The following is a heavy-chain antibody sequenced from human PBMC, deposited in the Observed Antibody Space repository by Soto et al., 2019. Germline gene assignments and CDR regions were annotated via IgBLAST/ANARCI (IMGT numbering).Heavy chain of an antibody. CDR2: MNPNSGNI. Sequence: ASVKVSCKASGYTFTNDYINWVRQAAGQGPEWMGWMNPNSGNIGFAQNFQGRVTMTRNTSISTAYMELRSLTFDDTAVYYCARGLPWGAVGGRSFDPWGQGTLVTVLL. CDR3: ARGLPWGAVGGRSFDP. CDR1: GYTFTNDY. J-gene: IGHJ5*02. V-gene: IGHV1-8*01. D-gene: IGHD6-19*01.